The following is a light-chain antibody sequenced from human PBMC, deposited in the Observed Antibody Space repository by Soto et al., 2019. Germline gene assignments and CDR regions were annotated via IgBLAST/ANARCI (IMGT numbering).Light chain of an antibody. Sequence: QSALTQPPSASGSPGQSVTISCTGTSSDVGGYNYVSWYQQHPGKAPKIMIYEVSKRPSGVPDRFSGSKSGNTASLTVSGLQAEDEADYYCSSYADSNNYVFGTGTKSPS. V-gene: IGLV2-8*01. CDR2: EVS. CDR1: SSDVGGYNY. J-gene: IGLJ1*01. CDR3: SSYADSNNYV.